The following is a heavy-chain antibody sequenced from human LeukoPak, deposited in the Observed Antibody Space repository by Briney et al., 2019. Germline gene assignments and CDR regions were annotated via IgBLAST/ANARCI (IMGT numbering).Heavy chain of an antibody. J-gene: IGHJ4*02. V-gene: IGHV3-30*02. CDR1: GFSVSRSF. D-gene: IGHD3-9*01. CDR3: AGLRENILTGYSIDY. Sequence: GGSLRLSCAASGFSVSRSFLSWVRLAPGKGLEWVTFIRYDGSSKYYADSVKGRFTISRDNSKNTLYLQMNSLRAEDTAVYYCAGLRENILTGYSIDYWGQGTLVTVSS. CDR2: IRYDGSSK.